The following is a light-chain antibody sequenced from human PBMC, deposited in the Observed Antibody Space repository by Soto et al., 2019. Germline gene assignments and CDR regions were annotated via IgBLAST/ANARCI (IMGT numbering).Light chain of an antibody. CDR2: RNN. CDR3: AAWDDSLSGYV. J-gene: IGLJ1*01. Sequence: QTVVTQPPSASGTPGQRVTISCSGSSSNIGSNYVYWYQHLPVTAPKLLIFRNNQRPSGVPDRLSGSKSGTSASLAISGLRSENEADYYCAAWDDSLSGYVFGTGTKVTVL. CDR1: SSNIGSNY. V-gene: IGLV1-47*01.